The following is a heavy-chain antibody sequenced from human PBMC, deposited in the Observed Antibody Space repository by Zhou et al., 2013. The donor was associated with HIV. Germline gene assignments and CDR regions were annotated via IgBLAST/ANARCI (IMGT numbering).Heavy chain of an antibody. Sequence: QVELVQSGAEVRKPGSSVTVSCKASGGTLNTNIIIWVRQAPGQGLEWMGGVIPMFGSVDYAQKFKGKVTISTDKSTSTAYMELSSLKSEDTAVYYCASCVVPPGTSYYYYMDVWGKGTTVSVSS. V-gene: IGHV1-69*05. J-gene: IGHJ6*03. CDR3: ASCVVPPGTSYYYYMDV. D-gene: IGHD2-2*01. CDR1: GGTLNTNI. CDR2: VIPMFGSV.